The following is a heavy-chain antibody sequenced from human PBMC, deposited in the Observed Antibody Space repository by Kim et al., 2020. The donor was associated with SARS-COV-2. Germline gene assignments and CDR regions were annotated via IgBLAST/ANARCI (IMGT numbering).Heavy chain of an antibody. J-gene: IGHJ4*02. V-gene: IGHV4-39*01. CDR3: ASPLDY. CDR2: YYSGGT. Sequence: YYSGGTYSIPSLKRRVTISVDTSKDLFSLKLSSVTAADTAVYYCASPLDYWGQGTLVTVSS.